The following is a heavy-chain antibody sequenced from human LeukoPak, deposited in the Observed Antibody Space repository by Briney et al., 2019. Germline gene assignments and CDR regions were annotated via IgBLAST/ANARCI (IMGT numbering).Heavy chain of an antibody. J-gene: IGHJ4*02. CDR1: GYTFTSYD. CDR2: MNPNSGNT. Sequence: ASVKVSCKASGYTFTSYDINWVRQATGQGLEWMGWMNPNSGNTGYAQKFQGRVTITRNTSISTASMELSSLRSEDTAVYYCARGLLWFGELLHDYWGQGTLVTVSS. V-gene: IGHV1-8*03. CDR3: ARGLLWFGELLHDY. D-gene: IGHD3-10*01.